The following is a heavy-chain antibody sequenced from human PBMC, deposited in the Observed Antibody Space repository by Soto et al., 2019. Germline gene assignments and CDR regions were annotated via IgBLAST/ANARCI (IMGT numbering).Heavy chain of an antibody. V-gene: IGHV1-18*01. J-gene: IGHJ3*02. CDR2: ISAYNGNT. Sequence: ASVKVSCKASGYTFTCYGISWVRPAPGQGLEWMGWISAYNGNTNYAQKLQGRVTMTTDTSTSTAYMELRSLRSDDTAVYYCATVYYYGSGSYYPDAFDIWGQGTMVTVSS. D-gene: IGHD3-10*01. CDR3: ATVYYYGSGSYYPDAFDI. CDR1: GYTFTCYG.